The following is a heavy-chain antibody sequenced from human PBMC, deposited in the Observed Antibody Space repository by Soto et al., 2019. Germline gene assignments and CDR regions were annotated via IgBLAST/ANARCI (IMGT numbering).Heavy chain of an antibody. Sequence: GGSLRLSCAASGFTFSSYAMSWVRQAPGKGLEWVSAISGSGGSTYYADSVKGRFTISRDNSKNTLYLQMNSLRAEDTAVYYCAKEGGGWFSKIFDWFDPWGQGTLVTVSS. CDR3: AKEGGGWFSKIFDWFDP. CDR1: GFTFSSYA. V-gene: IGHV3-23*01. D-gene: IGHD6-19*01. CDR2: ISGSGGST. J-gene: IGHJ5*02.